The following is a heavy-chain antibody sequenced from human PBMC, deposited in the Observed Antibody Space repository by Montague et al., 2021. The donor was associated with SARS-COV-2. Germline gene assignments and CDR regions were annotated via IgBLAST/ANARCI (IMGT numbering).Heavy chain of an antibody. J-gene: IGHJ3*02. CDR2: ICYSGST. Sequence: SETLSLTCTVSGGSISSYYWSWIRQPPGKGLEWIGYICYSGSTNYNPSLKSRVTISVDTSKNQFSLKLSSVTAADTAVYYCARGGYYDYAFDIWGQGTIVTVSS. CDR3: ARGGYYDYAFDI. D-gene: IGHD3-22*01. V-gene: IGHV4-59*01. CDR1: GGSISSYY.